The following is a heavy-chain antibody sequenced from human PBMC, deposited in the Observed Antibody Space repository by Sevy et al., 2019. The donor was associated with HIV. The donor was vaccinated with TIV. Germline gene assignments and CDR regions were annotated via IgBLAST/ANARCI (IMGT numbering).Heavy chain of an antibody. D-gene: IGHD6-19*01. Sequence: SETLSLTCAVSGYSISSDYYWGWIRQPPGKGLEWIGSIYHSGYSYYNPSIKSRVTISVDTSKNQFSLKLSSVIAADTAVFYCAREIGTKVAGIYYFDYWGQGTLVTVSS. CDR2: IYHSGYS. CDR3: AREIGTKVAGIYYFDY. CDR1: GYSISSDYY. J-gene: IGHJ4*02. V-gene: IGHV4-38-2*02.